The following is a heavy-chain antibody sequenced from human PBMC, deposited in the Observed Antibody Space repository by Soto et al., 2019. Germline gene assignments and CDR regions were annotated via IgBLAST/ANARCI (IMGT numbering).Heavy chain of an antibody. CDR3: ARESGMYYYDSSGYYHLYYFDY. CDR2: INPSGGST. D-gene: IGHD3-22*01. CDR1: GYTFTSYY. J-gene: IGHJ4*02. V-gene: IGHV1-46*01. Sequence: QVQLVQSGAEVKKPGASVKVSCKASGYTFTSYYMHWVRQAPGQGLEWMGIINPSGGSTSYAQKFQGRVTMTRDTSTSTVYMELSSLRSEDTAVYYCARESGMYYYDSSGYYHLYYFDYWDQGTLVTVSS.